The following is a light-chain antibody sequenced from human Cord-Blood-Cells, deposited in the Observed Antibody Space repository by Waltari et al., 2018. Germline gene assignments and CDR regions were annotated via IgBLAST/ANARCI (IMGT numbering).Light chain of an antibody. CDR1: QSMSSY. CDR2: AAS. CDR3: QQSYSTLPYT. Sequence: DIQMTQPPSSLSASVGDGVPIPSRASQSMSSYLNGYQQKLGKAPKLLIYAASSLQSGVPSRFSGGGSGTDFTVTISSLRAEDFATYYCQQSYSTLPYTGGQGTKVEIK. V-gene: IGKV1-39*01. J-gene: IGKJ2*01.